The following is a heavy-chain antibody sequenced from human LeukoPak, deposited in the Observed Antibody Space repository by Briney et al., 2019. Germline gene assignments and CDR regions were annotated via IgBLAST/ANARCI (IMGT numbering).Heavy chain of an antibody. Sequence: PGGSLRLSCAASGFTVSSNYMTWVRQAPGKGLEWVSIIYAGGMTYYADSVKGRFTISRDSSKNMLYLQMNSLRAADTAVYYCARGTSRTSPLSGYYRGCSDYWGQGTLVTVSS. V-gene: IGHV3-66*02. CDR2: IYAGGMT. J-gene: IGHJ4*02. CDR3: ARGTSRTSPLSGYYRGCSDY. D-gene: IGHD3-3*01. CDR1: GFTVSSNY.